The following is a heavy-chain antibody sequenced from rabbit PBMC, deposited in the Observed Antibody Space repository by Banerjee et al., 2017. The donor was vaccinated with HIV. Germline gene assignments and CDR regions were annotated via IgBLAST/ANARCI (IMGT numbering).Heavy chain of an antibody. CDR3: ARNYVNVFDP. J-gene: IGHJ2*01. CDR2: IDTGDGDT. Sequence: QQQLEESGGGLVKPGGTLTLTCTASGFSFSSSYWICWVHQAPGKGLEWIACIDTGDGDTDYANWAKGRFTISKTSSTIVTLQMTSLTAADTATYFCARNYVNVFDPRGPGTLVTVS. V-gene: IGHV1S45*01. CDR1: GFSFSSSYW. D-gene: IGHD1-1*01.